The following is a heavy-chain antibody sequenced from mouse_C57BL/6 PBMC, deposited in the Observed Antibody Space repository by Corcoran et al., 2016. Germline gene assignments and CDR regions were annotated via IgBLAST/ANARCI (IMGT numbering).Heavy chain of an antibody. D-gene: IGHD4-1*02. V-gene: IGHV13-2*01. CDR3: SREPQLGQGYYFDY. J-gene: IGHJ2*01. Sequence: QEQLEETGGGLVRPGNALKLSCVTSGLTFSNNRMHWPRQPPGKRLEWIAVITVKSDNYGANYAESVKGRFDISRDDSKSSVYLEMNRLREEDTATYFCSREPQLGQGYYFDYWGQGSTLTVS. CDR1: GLTFSNNR. CDR2: ITVKSDNYGA.